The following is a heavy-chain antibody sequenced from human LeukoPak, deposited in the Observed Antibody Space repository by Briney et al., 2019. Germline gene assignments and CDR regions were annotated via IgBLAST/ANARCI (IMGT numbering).Heavy chain of an antibody. J-gene: IGHJ4*02. CDR3: AKGLDYYFDY. D-gene: IGHD3-16*01. V-gene: IGHV3-30*04. CDR1: GFTFSSYA. CDR2: IGYDGSNQ. Sequence: GGSLRLSCAASGFTFSSYAMHWVRQAPGKGLQWVAFIGYDGSNQYYADSVRGRFTISRDNSKNMLYLQMNSLRAEDTAVYYCAKGLDYYFDYWGQGTLVTVSS.